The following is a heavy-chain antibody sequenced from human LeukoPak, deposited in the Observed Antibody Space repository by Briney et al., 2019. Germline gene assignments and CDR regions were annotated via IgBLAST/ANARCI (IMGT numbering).Heavy chain of an antibody. CDR1: GGSISSYY. D-gene: IGHD2-2*01. Sequence: TSETLSLTCTVSGGSISSYYWGWIRQPPGKGLEWIGSIYYSGTTYYNPSLKSRVTISVDTSKNQFSLKLTSVTAADTAVYYCARDVPTGRFDYWGQGTLVTVSS. CDR3: ARDVPTGRFDY. V-gene: IGHV4-39*07. CDR2: IYYSGTT. J-gene: IGHJ4*02.